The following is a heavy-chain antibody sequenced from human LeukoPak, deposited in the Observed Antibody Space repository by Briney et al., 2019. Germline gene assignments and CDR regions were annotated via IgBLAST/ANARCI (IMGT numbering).Heavy chain of an antibody. V-gene: IGHV3-53*01. CDR1: GFTVSSNY. D-gene: IGHD6-19*01. CDR2: IYSGGST. CDR3: ARDLYSSGWYAAFDI. Sequence: PGGSLRLSCAASGFTVSSNYMSWVRQAPGKGLEWVSVIYSGGSTYYADSVKGRFTISRDNSKNTLYLQMNSLRAEDTAVYYCARDLYSSGWYAAFDIWGQGTMVTVSS. J-gene: IGHJ3*02.